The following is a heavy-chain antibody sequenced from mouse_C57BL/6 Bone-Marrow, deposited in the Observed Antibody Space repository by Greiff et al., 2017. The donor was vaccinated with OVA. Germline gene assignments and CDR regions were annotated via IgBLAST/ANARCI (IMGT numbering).Heavy chain of an antibody. CDR1: GYAFTNYL. D-gene: IGHD6-5*01. CDR2: INPGSGGT. Sequence: QVQLKQSGAELVRPGTSVKVSCKASGYAFTNYLIEWVKQRPGQGLEWIGVINPGSGGTNYNEKFKGKATLTADKSSSTAYMQLSSLTSEDSAVYFCARSYALYFDVWGTGTTVTVSS. J-gene: IGHJ1*03. V-gene: IGHV1-54*01. CDR3: ARSYALYFDV.